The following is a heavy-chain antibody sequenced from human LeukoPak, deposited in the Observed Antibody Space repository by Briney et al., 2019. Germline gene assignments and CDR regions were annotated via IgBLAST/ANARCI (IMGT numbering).Heavy chain of an antibody. CDR1: GFTFSSYA. D-gene: IGHD6-19*01. CDR2: VSTSGGGT. CDR3: ARVGYSSGWYGWFDP. V-gene: IGHV3-23*01. Sequence: GGSLRLSCAASGFTFSSYAMTRVRQAPGKGLEWVSTVSTSGGGTYYADSVKGRFTISRDNSKNTLYLQMNSLRAEDTAVYYCARVGYSSGWYGWFDPWGQGTLVTVSS. J-gene: IGHJ5*02.